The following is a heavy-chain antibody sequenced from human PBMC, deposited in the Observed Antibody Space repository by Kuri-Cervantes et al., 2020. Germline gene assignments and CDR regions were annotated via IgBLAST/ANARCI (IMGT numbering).Heavy chain of an antibody. D-gene: IGHD2-8*01. Sequence: ASVKVSCKASGYTFTGYYMHWVRQAPGQGLEWMGWINPNSSGTNYAQKFQGRVTMTRDTSISTAYMELSRLRSDDTAVYYCVKWVPLRVGSAVADYWGQGILVTVSS. CDR3: VKWVPLRVGSAVADY. CDR2: INPNSSGT. CDR1: GYTFTGYY. J-gene: IGHJ4*02. V-gene: IGHV1-2*02.